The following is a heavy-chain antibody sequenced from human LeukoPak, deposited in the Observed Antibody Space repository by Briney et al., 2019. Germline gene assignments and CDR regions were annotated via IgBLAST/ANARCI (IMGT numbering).Heavy chain of an antibody. Sequence: SSETLSLTCTVSGGSISSSSYYWGWIRQPPGKGLEWIGSIYYSGSTYYNPSLKSRVTISVDTSKNQFSLKLTSVTAADTAVYYCARQSTKYSRGWFFDYWGQGTLVTVSS. V-gene: IGHV4-39*01. CDR3: ARQSTKYSRGWFFDY. CDR2: IYYSGST. J-gene: IGHJ4*02. D-gene: IGHD6-19*01. CDR1: GGSISSSSYY.